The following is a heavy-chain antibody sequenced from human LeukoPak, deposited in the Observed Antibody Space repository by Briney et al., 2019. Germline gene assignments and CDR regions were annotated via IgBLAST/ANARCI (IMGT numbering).Heavy chain of an antibody. CDR1: GFTFSSSG. CDR2: ISGSGAST. Sequence: GGSLRLSCAASGFTFSSSGMSWVRQTPGKGLEWVSAISGSGASTYYADSVKGRLTISRDNSKNTLYLQMNSLRAEDTAVYYCARGGSYLSAFDIWGQGTMVTVSS. CDR3: ARGGSYLSAFDI. V-gene: IGHV3-23*01. J-gene: IGHJ3*02. D-gene: IGHD1-26*01.